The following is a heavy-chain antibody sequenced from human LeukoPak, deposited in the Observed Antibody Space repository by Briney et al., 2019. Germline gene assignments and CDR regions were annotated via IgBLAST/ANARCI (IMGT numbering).Heavy chain of an antibody. V-gene: IGHV3-23*01. CDR2: ISGSGGST. Sequence: GGSLRLSCAASGFTFSSYAMSWVRQAPGKGLEWVSAISGSGGSTYHADSVKGRFTISRDSSKNTLYLQMNRLRAEDAAVYYCAKAPVTTCSGAYCYPFDYWGQGTLVTVSS. J-gene: IGHJ4*02. CDR1: GFTFSSYA. CDR3: AKAPVTTCSGAYCYPFDY. D-gene: IGHD2-21*01.